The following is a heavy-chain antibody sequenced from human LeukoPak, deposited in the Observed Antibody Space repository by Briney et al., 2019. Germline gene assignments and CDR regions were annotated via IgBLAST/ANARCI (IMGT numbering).Heavy chain of an antibody. CDR2: ISSSSSYI. CDR3: AKGHYYDSSGYYGY. D-gene: IGHD3-22*01. V-gene: IGHV3-21*04. J-gene: IGHJ4*02. Sequence: GGSLRLSCAASEFTFSSYSMNWVRQAAGKGLEWVSSISSSSSYIYYADSVKGRFTISRDNAKNSLYLQMNSLRAEDTAVYYCAKGHYYDSSGYYGYWGQGTLVTVSS. CDR1: EFTFSSYS.